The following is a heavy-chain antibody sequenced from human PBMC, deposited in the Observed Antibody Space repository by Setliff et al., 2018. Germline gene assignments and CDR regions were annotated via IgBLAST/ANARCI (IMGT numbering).Heavy chain of an antibody. V-gene: IGHV3-11*04. J-gene: IGHJ6*02. CDR3: ARDVDYSRPEYYYGMDV. CDR2: ISSSGSTI. D-gene: IGHD4-4*01. Sequence: GGSLRLSCAASGFTFSDYYMSWIRKAPGKGLEWVSYISSSGSTIYYADSVKGRFTISRDNAKNSLYLQMNSLRAEDTAVYYCARDVDYSRPEYYYGMDVWGQGTTVTVSS. CDR1: GFTFSDYY.